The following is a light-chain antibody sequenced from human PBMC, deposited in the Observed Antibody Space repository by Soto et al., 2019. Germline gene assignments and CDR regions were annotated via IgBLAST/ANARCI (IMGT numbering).Light chain of an antibody. V-gene: IGLV2-14*01. CDR2: EVS. CDR3: SSYTSSSNRV. Sequence: QSVLTQPASVSGSPGQSITISCTGTSSDVGGYNYVSWYQQHPGKAPKLIIYEVSNRPSGVSNRFSGSKSGNTASLTISGLQAEDEADYYCSSYTSSSNRVLGHGTKLT. CDR1: SSDVGGYNY. J-gene: IGLJ1*01.